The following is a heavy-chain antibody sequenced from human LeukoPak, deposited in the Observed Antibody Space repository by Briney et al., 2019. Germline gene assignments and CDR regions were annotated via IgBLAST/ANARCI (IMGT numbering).Heavy chain of an antibody. CDR1: GFIFSSYD. CDR2: ISYDGSNK. J-gene: IGHJ4*02. V-gene: IGHV3-30*03. Sequence: GGSLRLSCAASGFIFSSYDMHWVRQAPGKGLEWVAVISYDGSNKYYADSVKGRFTISRDNAKNTLYLQMASLRAEDTAVYYCSRGNYFDYWGQGALVTVSS. CDR3: SRGNYFDY.